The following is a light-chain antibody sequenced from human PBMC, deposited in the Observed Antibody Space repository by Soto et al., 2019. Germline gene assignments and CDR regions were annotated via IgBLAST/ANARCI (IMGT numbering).Light chain of an antibody. Sequence: DIQMTQSPSSLSASVGDRVTISCRASQGISDYLSCFQQKPGEAPKLLINTASTLQSGVPIRFSGAGSRTHFSLTISGLQPEDSATYYCQQTYSFPWTFGQGTRVDIK. CDR1: QGISDY. V-gene: IGKV1-39*01. CDR2: TAS. CDR3: QQTYSFPWT. J-gene: IGKJ1*01.